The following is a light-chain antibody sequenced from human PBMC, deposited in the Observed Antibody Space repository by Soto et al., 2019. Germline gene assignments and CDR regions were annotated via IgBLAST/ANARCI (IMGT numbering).Light chain of an antibody. CDR1: QSVSSSY. Sequence: EIVLTKSPGTLSLSHGERATLSCRAIQSVSSSYLAWHQQKPGQAPSLLVFATSARATGVPDRFRGSRSGTDFTLTISSLQPEDSATYYCHQYYNRPPWTFGQGTKVDIK. J-gene: IGKJ1*01. CDR3: HQYYNRPPWT. V-gene: IGKV3-20*01. CDR2: ATS.